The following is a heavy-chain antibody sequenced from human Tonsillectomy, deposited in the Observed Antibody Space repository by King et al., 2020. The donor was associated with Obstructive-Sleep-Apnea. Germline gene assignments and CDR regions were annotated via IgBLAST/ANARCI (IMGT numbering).Heavy chain of an antibody. D-gene: IGHD2-15*01. V-gene: IGHV3-30*04. CDR3: ARAPVGGLRGLDY. CDR2: IAYDGSNK. CDR1: GFTFSSYA. J-gene: IGHJ4*02. Sequence: VQLVESWGGVVQPGRSLRLSCAASGFTFSSYAMHWVRQAPGKGLEWVAVIAYDGSNKYYADSVKGRFTISRDNSKNTLYLQMNSLRAEDTAVYYCARAPVGGLRGLDYWGQGTLVTVSS.